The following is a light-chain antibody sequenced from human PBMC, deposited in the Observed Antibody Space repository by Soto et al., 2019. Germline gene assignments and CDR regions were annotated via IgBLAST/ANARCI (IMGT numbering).Light chain of an antibody. CDR1: SSDVGGYHF. CDR3: TSYTGGNNLYV. Sequence: QSALTQPPSASGSPGQSVTISCTGTSSDVGGYHFVAWYQPHPGKAPKLLIYEVSRRPPGVPDRFSGSKSGNTASLTVSGLQADDEADYYCTSYTGGNNLYVFGTGTKVTVL. V-gene: IGLV2-8*01. J-gene: IGLJ1*01. CDR2: EVS.